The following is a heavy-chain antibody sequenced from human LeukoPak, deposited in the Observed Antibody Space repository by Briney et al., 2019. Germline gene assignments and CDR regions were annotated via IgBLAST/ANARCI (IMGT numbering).Heavy chain of an antibody. CDR1: GSSFSEYY. CDR2: ISSSSDYK. D-gene: IGHD3/OR15-3a*01. V-gene: IGHV3-11*06. CDR3: ASQGLYDSSDFWTFQH. Sequence: AGGSLRLSCAASGSSFSEYYMSWIRQTPEEGLEWLSYISSSSDYKNYADSLKGRFTISRDNAKNSVYLQMNSLRAEDTAVYYCASQGLYDSSDFWTFQHWGQGTLVTVSS. J-gene: IGHJ1*01.